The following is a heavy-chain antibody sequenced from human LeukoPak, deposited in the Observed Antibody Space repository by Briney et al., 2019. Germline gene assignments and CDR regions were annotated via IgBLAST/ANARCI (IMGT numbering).Heavy chain of an antibody. CDR3: AREPLCSGGSCYSGGWLRDY. CDR1: GYTFTSYY. Sequence: ASVKVSCKASGYTFTSYYIHWVRQAPGQGLEWMGIINPSGGSTSYPQKFQDRVTMTRDTSTSTAYMELRSLRSDDTAVYYCAREPLCSGGSCYSGGWLRDYWGQGTLITVSS. V-gene: IGHV1-46*01. J-gene: IGHJ4*02. D-gene: IGHD2-15*01. CDR2: INPSGGST.